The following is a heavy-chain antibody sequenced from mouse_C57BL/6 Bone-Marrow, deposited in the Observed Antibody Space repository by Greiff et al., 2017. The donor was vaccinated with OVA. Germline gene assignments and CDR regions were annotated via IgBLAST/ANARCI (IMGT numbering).Heavy chain of an antibody. J-gene: IGHJ4*01. CDR2: ISYDGSN. CDR3: ARDRGIYYDYGDAMDY. CDR1: GYSITSGYY. Sequence: EVKLVESGPGLVKPSQSLSLTCSVTGYSITSGYYWNWIRQFPGNKLEWMGYISYDGSNNYNPSLKNRISITRDTSKNQFFLKLNSVTTEDTAAYYCARDRGIYYDYGDAMDYWGQGTSVTVSS. D-gene: IGHD2-4*01. V-gene: IGHV3-6*01.